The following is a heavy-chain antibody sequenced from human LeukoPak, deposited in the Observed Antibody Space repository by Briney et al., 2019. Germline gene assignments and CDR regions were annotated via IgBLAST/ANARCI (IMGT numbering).Heavy chain of an antibody. CDR2: VHYSGST. CDR3: ARAEDYDSSGYYPYYFDY. Sequence: SETLSLTCTVSGGSISSSSSYWGWIRQPPGKGPEWIGSVHYSGSTYNHPSLKSRVNITVDTSENQFSLKLSCMSAADTAVYYCARAEDYDSSGYYPYYFDYWGQGTLVTVSS. D-gene: IGHD3-22*01. J-gene: IGHJ4*02. CDR1: GGSISSSSSY. V-gene: IGHV4-39*01.